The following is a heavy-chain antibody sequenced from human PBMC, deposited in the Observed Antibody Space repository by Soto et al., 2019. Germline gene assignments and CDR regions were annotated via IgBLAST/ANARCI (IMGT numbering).Heavy chain of an antibody. CDR3: ARASPQPEPYDFDY. Sequence: PGGSMRLSCAASGFTFSNFGMHWVRQAPGKGLEWVAVIWYNGSNKYYADSVKGRFTISRDNSKNTVYLQMNSLRAEDTAVYSCARASPQPEPYDFDYWG. D-gene: IGHD3-16*01. J-gene: IGHJ4*01. CDR2: IWYNGSNK. CDR1: GFTFSNFG. V-gene: IGHV3-33*01.